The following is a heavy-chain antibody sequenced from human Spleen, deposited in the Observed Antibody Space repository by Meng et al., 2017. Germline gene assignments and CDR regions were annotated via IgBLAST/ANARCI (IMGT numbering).Heavy chain of an antibody. CDR3: ARPRPGYCSGGNCYGEAFDI. V-gene: IGHV5-51*01. Sequence: ESLKISGKGSGYSFNTYWIGWVRQMPGKGLEWMGVIYPGDSDTRYSPSFQGQVTMSVDKSISTAYLQWGSLKASDTAMYYCARPRPGYCSGGNCYGEAFDIWGQGTMVTVSS. CDR1: GYSFNTYW. D-gene: IGHD2-15*01. J-gene: IGHJ3*02. CDR2: IYPGDSDT.